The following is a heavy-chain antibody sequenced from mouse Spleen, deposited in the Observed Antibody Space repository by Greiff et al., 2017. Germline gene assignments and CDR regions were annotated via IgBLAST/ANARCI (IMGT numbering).Heavy chain of an antibody. CDR2: IDPSDSET. J-gene: IGHJ1*01. CDR3: ARFYDGYPYWYFDV. Sequence: QVQLQQPGAELVRPGSSVKLSCKASGYTFTSYWMHWVKQRPIQGLEWIGNIDPSDSETHYNQKFKDKATLTVDKSSSTAYMQLSSLTSEDSAVYDCARFYDGYPYWYFDVWGAGTTVTVSS. V-gene: IGHV1-52*01. CDR1: GYTFTSYW. D-gene: IGHD2-3*01.